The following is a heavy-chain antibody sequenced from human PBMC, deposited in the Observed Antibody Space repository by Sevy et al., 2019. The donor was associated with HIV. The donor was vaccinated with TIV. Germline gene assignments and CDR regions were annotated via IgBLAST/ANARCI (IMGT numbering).Heavy chain of an antibody. CDR1: GVSISSGAYS. V-gene: IGHV4-30-2*01. D-gene: IGHD4-17*01. J-gene: IGHJ3*02. CDR3: ARDGGTMTTPGSFDI. Sequence: SETLSLTCAVSGVSISSGAYSWNWIRQPPGKGLEWIGYIYHTGNTYYNPSLKGRITISLDRSKNQFSLRLSSVTAADTAVYFCARDGGTMTTPGSFDIWGQGTMVTVSS. CDR2: IYHTGNT.